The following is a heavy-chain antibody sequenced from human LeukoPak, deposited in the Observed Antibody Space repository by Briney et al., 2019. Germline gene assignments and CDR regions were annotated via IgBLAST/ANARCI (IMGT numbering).Heavy chain of an antibody. CDR1: GFTFSIAW. Sequence: GGSLRLSCAASGFTFSIAWMSWVRQAPGKGQELVGRIKGRGDGETRDYAAPVKDRFIISRDDSKNTLYLQMNSLRTEETAIYYCAAVGEWLSNAFNTWGQGTLVTVSA. V-gene: IGHV3-15*01. J-gene: IGHJ3*02. CDR3: AAVGEWLSNAFNT. D-gene: IGHD3-3*01. CDR2: IKGRGDGETR.